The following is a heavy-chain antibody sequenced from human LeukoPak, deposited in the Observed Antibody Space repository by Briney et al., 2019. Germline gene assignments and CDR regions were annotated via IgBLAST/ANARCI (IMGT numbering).Heavy chain of an antibody. CDR2: IYTSGST. CDR3: ATALRSNCSGGSCYLFDY. Sequence: SETLSLTCTASGGSISSYYWSWIRQPAGKGLEWIGRIYTSGSTNYNPSLKSRVTMSVDKSKNQFSLQMSPVTAADTAWYYCATALRSNCSGGSCYLFDYWGQGSLVTVSS. J-gene: IGHJ4*02. V-gene: IGHV4-4*07. D-gene: IGHD2-15*01. CDR1: GGSISSYY.